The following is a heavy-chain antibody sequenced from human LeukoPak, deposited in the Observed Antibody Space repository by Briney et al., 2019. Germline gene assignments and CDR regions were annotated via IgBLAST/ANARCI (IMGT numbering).Heavy chain of an antibody. V-gene: IGHV4-61*01. Sequence: PSETLSLTCTVSGGSVSSGSYYWSWIRQPPGKGLGWIGYIYYSGSTNYNPSLKSRVTISVDTSKNQFSLKLSSVTAADTAVYYCARNNGSGSYWGQGTLVTVSS. CDR2: IYYSGST. CDR3: ARNNGSGSY. CDR1: GGSVSSGSYY. D-gene: IGHD3-10*01. J-gene: IGHJ4*02.